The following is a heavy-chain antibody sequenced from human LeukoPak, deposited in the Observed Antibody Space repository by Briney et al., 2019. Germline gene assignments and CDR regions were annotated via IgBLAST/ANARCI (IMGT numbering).Heavy chain of an antibody. Sequence: GGSLRLSCAASGFTFDAYTMHWVRQGPGKGLEWVSAISGSGGNTYYADSVKGRFTISRDNSKNTLYLQMNSLRAEDTAVYYCAKEGYSGSYFWDYWGQGTLVTVSS. J-gene: IGHJ4*02. CDR3: AKEGYSGSYFWDY. CDR1: GFTFDAYT. CDR2: ISGSGGNT. V-gene: IGHV3-23*01. D-gene: IGHD1-26*01.